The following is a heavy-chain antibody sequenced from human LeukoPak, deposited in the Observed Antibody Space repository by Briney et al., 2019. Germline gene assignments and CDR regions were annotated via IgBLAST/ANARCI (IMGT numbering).Heavy chain of an antibody. CDR2: IRSDGSDK. CDR1: GFIFSTYG. J-gene: IGHJ4*02. CDR3: AKDRSCTNNICHGDFDY. Sequence: GGSLRLSCAASGFIFSTYGMHWVRQAPGKGLEWVAFIRSDGSDKSYAGSVMGRFTISRDNSKNTLYLQMNTLRAEDTAVYYCAKDRSCTNNICHGDFDYWGQGTLVTVSS. D-gene: IGHD2-8*01. V-gene: IGHV3-30*02.